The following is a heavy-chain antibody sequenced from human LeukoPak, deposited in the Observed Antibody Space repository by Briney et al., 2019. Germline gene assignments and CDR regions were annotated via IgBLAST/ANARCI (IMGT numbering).Heavy chain of an antibody. Sequence: GESLKISCKGSGYSINNYWIGWVRQMPGKGPEWMGIIYPADSDIRYSPSFQGQVTISADKSISTVYLQWSSLKASDTAMYYCARQGYCSGGSCYTWFDPWGQGTLVTVSS. CDR2: IYPADSDI. CDR3: ARQGYCSGGSCYTWFDP. D-gene: IGHD2-15*01. CDR1: GYSINNYW. V-gene: IGHV5-51*01. J-gene: IGHJ5*02.